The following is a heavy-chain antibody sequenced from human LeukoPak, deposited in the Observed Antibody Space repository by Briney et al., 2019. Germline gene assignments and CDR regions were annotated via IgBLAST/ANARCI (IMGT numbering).Heavy chain of an antibody. Sequence: PSETLSLTCTVSGGSISRYYWSWIRQPAGKGLEWIGRTYSRGSTNYTPSLKRRVPMSVDSSNNQFSLKLSSVTAADTAVFYCARENSGSYREFDYWGQGTLVTVSS. CDR2: TYSRGST. J-gene: IGHJ4*02. V-gene: IGHV4-4*07. CDR3: ARENSGSYREFDY. CDR1: GGSISRYY. D-gene: IGHD1-26*01.